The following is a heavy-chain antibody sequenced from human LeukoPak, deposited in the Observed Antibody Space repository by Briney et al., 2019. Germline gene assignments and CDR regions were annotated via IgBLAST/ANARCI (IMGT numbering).Heavy chain of an antibody. CDR1: GGSITSYY. V-gene: IGHV4-4*07. Sequence: SETLSLTCSVSGGSITSYYWTYIRQPAGKGLEWIGRIHTSGSTNYNPSLKSRVTMSVDTSKNQFSLNLSSVTAADTAMYYCAREFSGTSIAARVFDSWGQGTLVTVSS. D-gene: IGHD6-6*01. CDR2: IHTSGST. CDR3: AREFSGTSIAARVFDS. J-gene: IGHJ4*02.